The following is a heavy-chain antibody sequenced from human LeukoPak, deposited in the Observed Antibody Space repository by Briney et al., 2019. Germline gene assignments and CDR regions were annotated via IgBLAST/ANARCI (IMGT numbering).Heavy chain of an antibody. D-gene: IGHD3-10*01. J-gene: IGHJ5*02. Sequence: PGGSLRLSCAASGFTFDDYAMHWVRQAPGKGLVWVSRINSDGSSTSYADSVKGRFTISRDNAKNTLYLQMNSLRAEDTAVYYCARDMVPTYYYGSGSYRGNWFDPWGQGTLVTVSS. V-gene: IGHV3-74*01. CDR1: GFTFDDYA. CDR3: ARDMVPTYYYGSGSYRGNWFDP. CDR2: INSDGSST.